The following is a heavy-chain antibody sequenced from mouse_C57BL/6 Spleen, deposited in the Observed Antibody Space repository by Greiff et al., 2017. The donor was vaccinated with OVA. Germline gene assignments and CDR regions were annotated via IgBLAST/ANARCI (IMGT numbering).Heavy chain of an antibody. J-gene: IGHJ1*03. Sequence: VQLVESGAELVRPGASVTLSCKASGYTFTDYEMHWVKQTPVHGLEWIGAIDPETGGTAYNQKFKGKAILTADKSSSTAYMELRSLTSEDSAVYYCTRYYGSSYGWYFDVWGTGTTVTVSS. V-gene: IGHV1-15*01. CDR2: IDPETGGT. CDR3: TRYYGSSYGWYFDV. D-gene: IGHD1-1*01. CDR1: GYTFTDYE.